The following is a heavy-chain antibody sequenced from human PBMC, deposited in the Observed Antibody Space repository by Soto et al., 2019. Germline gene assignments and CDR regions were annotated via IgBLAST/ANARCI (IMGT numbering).Heavy chain of an antibody. CDR2: ISAFNGKT. Sequence: QIQLVQSGAEVKKPGASVKVSCKASGYTFNIYGINWVRQAPGQGLEWMGWISAFNGKTNYAQNVQGRVTMTTDTSTSTAYVELRSRRSDDTAVYYCARDRVPNSSGFFPFDYWGHGTLVTVSS. J-gene: IGHJ4*01. V-gene: IGHV1-18*01. D-gene: IGHD3-22*01. CDR3: ARDRVPNSSGFFPFDY. CDR1: GYTFNIYG.